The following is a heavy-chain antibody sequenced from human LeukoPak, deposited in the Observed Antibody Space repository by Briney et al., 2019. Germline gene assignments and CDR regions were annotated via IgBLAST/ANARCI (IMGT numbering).Heavy chain of an antibody. CDR3: ARSSYSSSSSV. Sequence: GGSLRLSCAVSGFIFSGFWMSWSRQAPGKGLEWVASINSDGSEGYYADVVKGRFTISRDNAKNSLYLQINSLRAEDTAVYYCARSSYSSSSSVWGQGTVVTVSS. V-gene: IGHV3-7*03. D-gene: IGHD6-6*01. J-gene: IGHJ3*01. CDR2: INSDGSEG. CDR1: GFIFSGFW.